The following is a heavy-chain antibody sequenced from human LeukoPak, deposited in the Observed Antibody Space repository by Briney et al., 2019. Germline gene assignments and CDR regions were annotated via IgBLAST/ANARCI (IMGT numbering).Heavy chain of an antibody. J-gene: IGHJ4*02. CDR2: ISGSGGST. D-gene: IGHD3-10*01. V-gene: IGHV3-23*01. CDR3: AKDTKAEAPPYSVSGSSY. Sequence: PGGSLRLSCAASGFTFSSYAMSWVRQAPGKGLEWVSAISGSGGSTYYADSVKGRFTISRDNSKNTLYLQMNSLRAEDTAVYYCAKDTKAEAPPYSVSGSSYWGQGTLVTVSS. CDR1: GFTFSSYA.